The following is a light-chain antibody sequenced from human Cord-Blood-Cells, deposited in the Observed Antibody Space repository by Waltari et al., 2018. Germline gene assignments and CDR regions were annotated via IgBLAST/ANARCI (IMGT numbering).Light chain of an antibody. J-gene: IGKJ2*01. CDR2: GAS. V-gene: IGKV3-20*01. CDR3: QQYGSSPPYT. Sequence: EIVLTQSPGTLSLSPGERATLYCRASQSVRSSYLAWYQQKPGQAPRLLIYGASSRATGIPDRFSGSGSGTDFTLTISRLEPEDFAVYYCQQYGSSPPYTFGQGTKLEIK. CDR1: QSVRSSY.